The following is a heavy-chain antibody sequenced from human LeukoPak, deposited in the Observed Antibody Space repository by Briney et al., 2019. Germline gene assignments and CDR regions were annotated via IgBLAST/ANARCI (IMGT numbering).Heavy chain of an antibody. D-gene: IGHD6-13*01. CDR2: IYYSGST. CDR3: ARGDWPSLAAAGIAFDY. V-gene: IGHV4-59*08. CDR1: GGSISSYY. Sequence: PSETLSLTCTVSGGSISSYYWSWIRQPPGKGLEWIGYIYYSGSTNYNPSLKSRVTISVDTSKNQFPLKLSSVTAADTAVYYCARGDWPSLAAAGIAFDYWGQGTLVTVSS. J-gene: IGHJ4*02.